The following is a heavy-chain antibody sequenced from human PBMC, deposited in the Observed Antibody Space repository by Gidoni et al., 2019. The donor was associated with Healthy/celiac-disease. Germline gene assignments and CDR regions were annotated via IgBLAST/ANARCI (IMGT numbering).Heavy chain of an antibody. Sequence: QVQLVESGGGLVKPGGSLRLSCAASGFTFSDYYRSWIRQAPGKGLEWVSYSSSSSSYTNYADAVKGRFTIARDNAKNSLYLQMNSLRAEDTAVYYCARKAAGNLDYYYYYMDVWGKGTTVTVSS. CDR3: ARKAAGNLDYYYYYMDV. D-gene: IGHD6-13*01. V-gene: IGHV3-11*05. CDR2: SSSSSSYT. CDR1: GFTFSDYY. J-gene: IGHJ6*03.